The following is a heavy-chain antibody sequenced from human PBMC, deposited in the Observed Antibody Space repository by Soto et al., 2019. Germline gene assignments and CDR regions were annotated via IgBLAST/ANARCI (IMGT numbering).Heavy chain of an antibody. CDR1: GGSVSSYY. J-gene: IGHJ6*02. Sequence: QVQLQESGPGLVKPSESLSLTYTVSGGSVSSYYWSWIRQPPGKGLEWIGYIYYSGSTNYNPSLKSRVTISVDTSKNQFSLKLSSVTDADTAVYYCARCPDWLLPDYYYYYGMDVWGQGTTVTVSS. D-gene: IGHD3-9*01. CDR3: ARCPDWLLPDYYYYYGMDV. CDR2: IYYSGST. V-gene: IGHV4-59*02.